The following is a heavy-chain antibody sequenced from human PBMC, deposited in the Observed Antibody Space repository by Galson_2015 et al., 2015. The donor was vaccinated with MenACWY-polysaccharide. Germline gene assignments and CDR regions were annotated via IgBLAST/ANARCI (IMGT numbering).Heavy chain of an antibody. J-gene: IGHJ4*02. CDR2: INPNSGGT. CDR1: GYTFTDYY. V-gene: IGHV1-2*06. D-gene: IGHD2-15*01. CDR3: ARGYCSGGSCYFDY. Sequence: SVKVSCKASGYTFTDYYMHWVRQAPGQGLEWMGRINPNSGGTNYAQKFQGRVTMTRDTSISTAYMELSRLRSVDTAVYYCARGYCSGGSCYFDYWGQGTLVTVSS.